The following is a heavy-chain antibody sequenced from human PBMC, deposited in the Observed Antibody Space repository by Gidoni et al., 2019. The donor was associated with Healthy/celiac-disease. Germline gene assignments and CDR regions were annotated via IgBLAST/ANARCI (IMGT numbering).Heavy chain of an antibody. V-gene: IGHV2-5*02. J-gene: IGHJ4*02. CDR1: GFSLSTSGVG. Sequence: QITLKESGPTLVKPTQTLTLTCTFSGFSLSTSGVGVGRIRQPPGKALEWLALIYWDDDKRYSPSLKSRLTITKDTSKNQVVLTMTNMDPVDTATYYCAHRRGYSYEWGVLDYWGQGTLVTVSS. D-gene: IGHD5-18*01. CDR3: AHRRGYSYEWGVLDY. CDR2: IYWDDDK.